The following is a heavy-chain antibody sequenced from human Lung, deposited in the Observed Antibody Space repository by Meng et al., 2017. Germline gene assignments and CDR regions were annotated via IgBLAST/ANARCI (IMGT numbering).Heavy chain of an antibody. J-gene: IGHJ4*02. CDR3: ARERHSTIIRGVIDF. CDR2: INHGGST. V-gene: IGHV4-34*01. CDR1: GGSISVSY. D-gene: IGHD3-10*01. Sequence: QGQRQQRGAGRCGPSDTLSLTCAVYGGSISVSYWSWIRPSPAKGLEWIGKINHGGSTNYNPSLESRVTISVDTPQNQFSLRLTSMTVADMSVYYCARERHSTIIRGVIDFWGQGALVTVSS.